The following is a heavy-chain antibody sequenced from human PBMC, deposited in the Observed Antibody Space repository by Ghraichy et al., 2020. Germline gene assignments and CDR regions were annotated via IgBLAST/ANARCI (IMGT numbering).Heavy chain of an antibody. CDR3: ATRGTV. CDR2: ISGSGRT. J-gene: IGHJ6*02. D-gene: IGHD3-10*01. V-gene: IGHV3-23*01. CDR1: GFTLSSYA. Sequence: GGSLRLSCAASGFTLSSYAMTWVRQVLGRGLEWVSGISGSGRTYYADSVKGRFTISRNNSQDTLYLQMNSLIAEDTAVYFSATRGTVWGQGTTVTVSS.